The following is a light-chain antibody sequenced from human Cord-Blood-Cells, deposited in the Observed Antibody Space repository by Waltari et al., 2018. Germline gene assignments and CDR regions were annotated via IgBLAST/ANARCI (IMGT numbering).Light chain of an antibody. Sequence: IQMTQSPSSPPASVGNRGPITCRASKNISSYLNWYQQKPGKAPKLLIYAASSLQSWVPSRFSGSGSGTDFTLTISSLQPEDFATYYCQQSYSTPWTFGQGTKVEIK. J-gene: IGKJ1*01. CDR2: AAS. CDR3: QQSYSTPWT. V-gene: IGKV1-39*01. CDR1: KNISSY.